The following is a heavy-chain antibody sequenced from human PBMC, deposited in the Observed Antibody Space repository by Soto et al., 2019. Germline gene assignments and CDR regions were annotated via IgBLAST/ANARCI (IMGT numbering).Heavy chain of an antibody. J-gene: IGHJ6*02. CDR2: ISGSGGST. Sequence: EVQLLESGGGSVQPGGSLRLSCAASGFTFSSYAMSWVRQAPGKGLEWVSAISGSGGSTYYADSVKGRFTISRDNSKNTLYLQMNSLRAEDTAVYYCANMVVATIYYYYGMDVWGQGTTVTVSS. CDR3: ANMVVATIYYYYGMDV. CDR1: GFTFSSYA. D-gene: IGHD5-12*01. V-gene: IGHV3-23*01.